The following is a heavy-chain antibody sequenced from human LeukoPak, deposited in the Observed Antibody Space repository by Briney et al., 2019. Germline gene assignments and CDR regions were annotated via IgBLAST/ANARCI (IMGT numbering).Heavy chain of an antibody. J-gene: IGHJ4*02. Sequence: GGSLRLSCAASGFTFTYYWMTWVRKAPGKGLEWVANIKQDGSEKYYVGSVGGRFTISRDNAKDSLYLQMDSLRAEDTAVYYCVRGDGYNRFWGQGTLVTVSS. CDR2: IKQDGSEK. V-gene: IGHV3-7*04. CDR3: VRGDGYNRF. CDR1: GFTFTYYW. D-gene: IGHD5-24*01.